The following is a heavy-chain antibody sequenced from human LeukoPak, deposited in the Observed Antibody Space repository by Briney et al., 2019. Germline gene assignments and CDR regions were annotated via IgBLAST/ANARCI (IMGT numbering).Heavy chain of an antibody. CDR2: INHSGST. CDR3: ARDYQDVIDY. V-gene: IGHV4-34*01. Sequence: PSETLSLTCAVYGGSFSGYYWSWIRQPPGKGLEWIGEINHSGSTNYNPSLKSRVTISVDTSKNQFSLKLSSVTAADTAVYYCARDYQDVIDYWGQGTLVTVSS. CDR1: GGSFSGYY. J-gene: IGHJ4*02. D-gene: IGHD3-10*01.